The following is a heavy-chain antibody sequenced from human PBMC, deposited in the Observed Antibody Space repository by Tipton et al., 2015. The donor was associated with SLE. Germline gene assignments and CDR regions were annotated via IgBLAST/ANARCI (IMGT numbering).Heavy chain of an antibody. D-gene: IGHD3-22*01. V-gene: IGHV3-21*03. J-gene: IGHJ4*02. CDR2: ISDRSSYI. CDR3: ARAGYYYDSSGYFIPDY. Sequence: SLRLSCAASGLTFSTYSMNWVRQAPGKGLEWVSSISDRSSYIYYADSVKGRFTISRDNAKNSLYLQMNSLRAEDTAVYYCARAGYYYDSSGYFIPDYWGQGTLVTVSS. CDR1: GLTFSTYS.